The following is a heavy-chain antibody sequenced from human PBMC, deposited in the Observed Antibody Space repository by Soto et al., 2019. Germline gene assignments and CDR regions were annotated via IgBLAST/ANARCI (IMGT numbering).Heavy chain of an antibody. CDR1: GFSFKNYG. CDR2: ISYDGRSK. V-gene: IGHV3-30*18. CDR3: PKEWHSDTLYCGMYV. D-gene: IGHD5-18*01. Sequence: EQVVESGGGVVQPGRSLRLSCAASGFSFKNYGMHWVRKVTGKGLEWVAVISYDGRSKSYADSVKGRFTISRDNSENTLDLQMSSLRGYDTAVYYCPKEWHSDTLYCGMYVWGQVRTLTVSS. J-gene: IGHJ6*02.